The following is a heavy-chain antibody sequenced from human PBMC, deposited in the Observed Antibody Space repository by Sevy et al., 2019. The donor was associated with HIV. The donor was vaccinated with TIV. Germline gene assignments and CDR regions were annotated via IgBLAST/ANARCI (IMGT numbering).Heavy chain of an antibody. D-gene: IGHD6-19*01. J-gene: IGHJ4*02. V-gene: IGHV3-9*01. CDR2: LNWDSGSV. CDR3: SKDIGASGIAVVAN. CDR1: GFTFDDFA. Sequence: CLRLSCAASGFTFDDFAMHWVRQVPGKGLEGVSGLNWDSGSVAYADSVKGRFTISRDNAKNALFLQMNSLRDEDTALYYCSKDIGASGIAVVANWGQGIQVHVSS.